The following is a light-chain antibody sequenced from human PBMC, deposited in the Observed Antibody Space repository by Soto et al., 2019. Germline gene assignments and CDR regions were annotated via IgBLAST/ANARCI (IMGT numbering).Light chain of an antibody. CDR2: ENN. J-gene: IGLJ1*01. Sequence: QSVLTQPPSVSEAPGQRVTISCTGSRSNIGAGYEAHLYQQVPGTAPKLLIYENNNRPSGVPDRFSGSKSGTSASLAITGLQAEDEAEYYCQSYDSSLSGYVFGTGTKVTVL. V-gene: IGLV1-40*01. CDR1: RSNIGAGYE. CDR3: QSYDSSLSGYV.